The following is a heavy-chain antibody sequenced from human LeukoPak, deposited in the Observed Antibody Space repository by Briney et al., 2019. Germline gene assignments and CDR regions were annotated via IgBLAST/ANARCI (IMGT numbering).Heavy chain of an antibody. CDR2: INHSGST. Sequence: SETLSLICAVYGGSFSGYHWSWIRQPPGKGLEWIGEINHSGSTNYNPSLKSRVTISVDTSKNQFSLKLSSVTAADTAVYYCARVGRDGYNWTFDYWGQGTLVTVSS. CDR3: ARVGRDGYNWTFDY. V-gene: IGHV4-34*01. J-gene: IGHJ4*02. CDR1: GGSFSGYH. D-gene: IGHD5-24*01.